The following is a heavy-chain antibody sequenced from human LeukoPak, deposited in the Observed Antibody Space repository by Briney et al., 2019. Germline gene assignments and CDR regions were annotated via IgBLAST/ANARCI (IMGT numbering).Heavy chain of an antibody. Sequence: GGSLRLSCAVSGFTFDDHGMSWVRQAPGKGLEWVSGINWNGGSTGYADSVKGRFTISRDNAKNSLYLQMNSLRAEDTTLYHCARAVYYDFWSGSPDDAFDIWGQGTMVTVSS. J-gene: IGHJ3*02. V-gene: IGHV3-20*01. CDR1: GFTFDDHG. D-gene: IGHD3-3*01. CDR2: INWNGGST. CDR3: ARAVYYDFWSGSPDDAFDI.